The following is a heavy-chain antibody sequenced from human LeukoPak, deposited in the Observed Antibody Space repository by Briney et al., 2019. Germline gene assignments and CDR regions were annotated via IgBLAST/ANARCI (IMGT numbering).Heavy chain of an antibody. J-gene: IGHJ4*02. D-gene: IGHD3-22*01. CDR3: AKVAAYYDSSGSLDF. V-gene: IGHV1-2*02. CDR1: GCTFTDYY. Sequence: ASVEVSCKASGCTFTDYYIHWVRQAPGQGLEWMGWVNPDTGGTNYAQNFQGRVTMTRDTSISTAYMELSRLRSDDTAVYYCAKVAAYYDSSGSLDFWGQGTLVTVSS. CDR2: VNPDTGGT.